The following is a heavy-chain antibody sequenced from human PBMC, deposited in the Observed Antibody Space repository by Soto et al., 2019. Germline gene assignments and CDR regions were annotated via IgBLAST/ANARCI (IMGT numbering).Heavy chain of an antibody. J-gene: IGHJ3*02. V-gene: IGHV1-3*01. CDR2: INAGNGNT. CDR1: GYTFTSYA. CDR3: ARENHDYGDLDDAFDI. Sequence: ASVKVSCKASGYTFTSYAMHWVRQAPGQRLEWMGWINAGNGNTKYSQKFQGRVTITRDTSASTAYMELSSLRSEDTAVYYCARENHDYGDLDDAFDIWGQGTMVTV. D-gene: IGHD4-17*01.